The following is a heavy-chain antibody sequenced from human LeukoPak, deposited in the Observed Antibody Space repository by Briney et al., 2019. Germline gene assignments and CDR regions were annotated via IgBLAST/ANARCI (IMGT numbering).Heavy chain of an antibody. CDR2: ISCSRSTK. Sequence: GGSLRLSCAASGFIFSSYSMIWVRQAPGKGLEGVSHISCSRSTKYYADSVKGRFTISRDNAKNALYLQMNSLRGEDTAVYYCSRYKIPSGSDYWGQGTLVTVSS. CDR1: GFIFSSYS. J-gene: IGHJ4*02. D-gene: IGHD1-14*01. CDR3: SRYKIPSGSDY. V-gene: IGHV3-48*01.